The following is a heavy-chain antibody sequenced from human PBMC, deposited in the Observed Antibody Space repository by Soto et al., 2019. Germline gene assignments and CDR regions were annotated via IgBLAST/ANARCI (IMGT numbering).Heavy chain of an antibody. V-gene: IGHV4-59*12. CDR2: IYYSGST. CDR1: GGSISSYY. Sequence: SETLSLTCTVSGGSISSYYWSWIRQPPGKGLEWIGYIYYSGSTSYNPSLKSRVTISVDTSKNQFSLKLSSVTAADTAVYYCARAPLNWGQGTLVTVSS. CDR3: ARAPLN. J-gene: IGHJ4*02.